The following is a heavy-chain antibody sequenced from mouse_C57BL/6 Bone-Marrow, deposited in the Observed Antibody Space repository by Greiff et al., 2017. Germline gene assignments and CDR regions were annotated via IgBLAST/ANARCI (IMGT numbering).Heavy chain of an antibody. D-gene: IGHD2-4*01. CDR1: GYAFSSSW. V-gene: IGHV1-82*01. Sequence: VQLQQSGPELVKPGASVKISCKASGYAFSSSWMNWVKQRPGKGLEWIGRIYPGDGDTNYNGKFKGKATLTADKSSSTAYMQLSSLTSKDSAVYFCARRLRAYWGQGTLVTVSA. CDR2: IYPGDGDT. CDR3: ARRLRAY. J-gene: IGHJ3*01.